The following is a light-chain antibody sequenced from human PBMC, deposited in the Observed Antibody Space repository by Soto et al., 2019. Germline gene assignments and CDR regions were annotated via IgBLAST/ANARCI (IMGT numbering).Light chain of an antibody. Sequence: EIVLTQSQDTLSVSPGERATLSCSASQSVGSNLAWYQQTPRPPPRLLISGASTTATGIPARFSGSGSGTEFTLTISRLQPDDFATYYCQHYNSYSEAFGQGTKVDI. V-gene: IGKV3-15*01. CDR3: QHYNSYSEA. CDR1: QSVGSN. CDR2: GAS. J-gene: IGKJ1*01.